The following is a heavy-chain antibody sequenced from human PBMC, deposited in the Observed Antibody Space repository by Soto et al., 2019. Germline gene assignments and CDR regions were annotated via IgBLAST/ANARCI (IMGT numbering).Heavy chain of an antibody. CDR2: ISFDGSKK. D-gene: IGHD3-10*01. J-gene: IGHJ6*02. CDR3: AKPLSRNYCYGMDV. Sequence: GGSLRRSCAASGFTVSSYGMHWVRQAPGKGLEWVALISFDGSKKYSADSVKGRFTISRDNSENTLYLQMNSLRAEDTALYYCAKPLSRNYCYGMDVWAQGTTVTVSS. CDR1: GFTVSSYG. V-gene: IGHV3-30*18.